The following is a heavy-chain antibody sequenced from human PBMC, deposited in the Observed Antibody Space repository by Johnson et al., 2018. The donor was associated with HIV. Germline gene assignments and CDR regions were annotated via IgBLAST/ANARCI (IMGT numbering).Heavy chain of an antibody. CDR3: ASPGRESDYWDLGKNALSI. J-gene: IGHJ3*01. CDR2: INSAVRST. Sequence: VPLVESGGGLVQPGGSLRLSCAASGFTFSIYAMTWVRQAPGMGLEWVSHINSAVRSTNYADSVKRRFTLSSYNAKSTLYLQMNSLRAEDTAVYFCASPGRESDYWDLGKNALSIGGKGTMVTVSS. CDR1: GFTFSIYA. D-gene: IGHD5-12*01. V-gene: IGHV3-74*02.